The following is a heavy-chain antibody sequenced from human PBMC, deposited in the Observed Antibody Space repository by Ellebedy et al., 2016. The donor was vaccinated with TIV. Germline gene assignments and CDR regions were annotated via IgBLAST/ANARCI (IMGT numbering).Heavy chain of an antibody. Sequence: PGGSLRLSCAPPGFTFSNFAMSWVRQAPGKGLEWVSAIGGTGESTFYAESVKGRFTISRDNSKNTLYVQMNSLRAEDTAVYYCAREQWNSRYWYFDLWGRGTLVTVSS. CDR2: IGGTGEST. D-gene: IGHD1-7*01. V-gene: IGHV3-23*01. CDR3: AREQWNSRYWYFDL. J-gene: IGHJ2*01. CDR1: GFTFSNFA.